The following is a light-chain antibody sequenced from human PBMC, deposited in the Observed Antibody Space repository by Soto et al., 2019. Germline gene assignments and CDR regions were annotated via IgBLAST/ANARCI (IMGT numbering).Light chain of an antibody. V-gene: IGKV3D-20*01. CDR3: QLYGVSLT. CDR2: DGS. J-gene: IGKJ4*01. Sequence: DIVLTQSPATLSLSPGERATLSCGTSETVSSSYLGWYQQRPGLAPRLLIYDGSSRATGVPDRFSGSGSGTDFILTITRLEPEVSAVYFCQLYGVSLTFCGGTKVEIK. CDR1: ETVSSSY.